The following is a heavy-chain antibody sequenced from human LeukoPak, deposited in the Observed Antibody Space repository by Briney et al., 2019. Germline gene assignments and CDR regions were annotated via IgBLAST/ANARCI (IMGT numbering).Heavy chain of an antibody. D-gene: IGHD6-6*01. CDR2: ISGSGGST. CDR1: GITFSDA. Sequence: PGGSLRLSCAASGITFSDAWMSWVRQAPGKGLEWVSAISGSGGSTYYTDSVKGRFTISRDNSKNTLYLQMNSLRAEDTAVYYCAKVGKYSSSSAYFDYWGQGTLVTVSS. CDR3: AKVGKYSSSSAYFDY. V-gene: IGHV3-23*01. J-gene: IGHJ4*02.